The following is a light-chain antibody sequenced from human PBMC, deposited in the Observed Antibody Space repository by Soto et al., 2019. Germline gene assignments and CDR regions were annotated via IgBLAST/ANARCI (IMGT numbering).Light chain of an antibody. J-gene: IGLJ2*01. CDR1: YSNLKTNT. V-gene: IGLV1-44*01. CDR3: AAWDDSLNGRV. Sequence: QSVLTQPPSASGTPGQRVSISCSGSYSNLKTNTVNWYQHLPGTAPKLLIFSNNQRPSGVPDRFSGSKSGTSASLAITGRQAEDEADYYCAAWDDSLNGRVFGGGTKVTVL. CDR2: SNN.